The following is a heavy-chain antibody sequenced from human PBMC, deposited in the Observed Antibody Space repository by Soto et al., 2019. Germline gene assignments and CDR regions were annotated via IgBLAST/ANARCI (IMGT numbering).Heavy chain of an antibody. Sequence: GGSQRVSCTAAGLNFSSYAMSWVRQAPGKGLEWVSVISGSGGDTYYADSVKGRFTISRDNSKNTLYLQMNSLRAEDTAVYYCAKDRGRGYNWILTTAQFDYWGQGTLVTVSS. CDR2: ISGSGGDT. V-gene: IGHV3-23*01. CDR1: GLNFSSYA. J-gene: IGHJ4*02. D-gene: IGHD1-20*01. CDR3: AKDRGRGYNWILTTAQFDY.